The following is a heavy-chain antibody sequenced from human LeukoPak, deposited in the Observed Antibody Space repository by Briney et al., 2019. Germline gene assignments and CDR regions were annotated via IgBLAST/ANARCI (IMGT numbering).Heavy chain of an antibody. Sequence: ASVKVSCKVSGHTLTELSMHWVRHAPGKGLELMGGFDPEDGETIYAQKFQGRVTMTEDTSTDTAYMELSSLRSEDTAVYYCAAYYCGGDCYFLDAFDIWGQGTMVTVSS. J-gene: IGHJ3*02. CDR1: GHTLTELS. CDR2: FDPEDGET. CDR3: AAYYCGGDCYFLDAFDI. V-gene: IGHV1-24*01. D-gene: IGHD2-21*01.